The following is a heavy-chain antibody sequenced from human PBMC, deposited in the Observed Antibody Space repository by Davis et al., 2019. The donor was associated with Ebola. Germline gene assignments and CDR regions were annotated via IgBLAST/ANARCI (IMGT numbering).Heavy chain of an antibody. Sequence: ASVKVSCKASGYTFTSYGISWVRQAPGQGLEWMGIINPSGGTTSYAQKFQGRVTMTTDTSTSTAYMEVGSLRSDDTAVYYCARAQFPTTSDHWGQGTLVSVSS. CDR3: ARAQFPTTSDH. J-gene: IGHJ4*02. CDR1: GYTFTSYG. V-gene: IGHV1-18*01. CDR2: INPSGGTT. D-gene: IGHD1-1*01.